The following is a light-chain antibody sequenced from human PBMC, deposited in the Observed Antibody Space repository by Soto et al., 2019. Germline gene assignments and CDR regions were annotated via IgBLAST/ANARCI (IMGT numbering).Light chain of an antibody. J-gene: IGLJ1*01. CDR1: SSDVGGYNY. Sequence: QSALTQPASVSGSPGQSITISCTGTSSDVGGYNYVSWYQQHPVKAPKLMIYDVSNRPSGVSNRFSGSKSGNTASLTISGCQAEDEADYYCTSYTSSSTLGVFGNGTKLTAL. CDR2: DVS. CDR3: TSYTSSSTLGV. V-gene: IGLV2-14*01.